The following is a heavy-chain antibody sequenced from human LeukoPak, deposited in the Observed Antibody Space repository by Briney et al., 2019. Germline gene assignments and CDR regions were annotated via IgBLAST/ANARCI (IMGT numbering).Heavy chain of an antibody. J-gene: IGHJ6*02. V-gene: IGHV3-30*03. CDR1: GFTFSTYS. Sequence: SLRLSCAGSGFTFSTYSMNWVRQAPGKGLEWVAVISYDGSNKYYEDSVKGRFTISRDNSKKTLYLQMNSLRAEDTGVYYCARDLDLGYCSSTSCYIRGYYYYGMDVWGQGTTVTVSS. CDR2: ISYDGSNK. CDR3: ARDLDLGYCSSTSCYIRGYYYYGMDV. D-gene: IGHD2-2*02.